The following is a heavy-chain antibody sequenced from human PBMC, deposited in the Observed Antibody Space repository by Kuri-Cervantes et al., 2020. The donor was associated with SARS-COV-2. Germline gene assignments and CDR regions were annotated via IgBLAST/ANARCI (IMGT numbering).Heavy chain of an antibody. D-gene: IGHD3-3*01. V-gene: IGHV4-61*02. J-gene: IGHJ6*02. CDR2: VYNGGST. CDR3: ARCPFLEWLSDGMDV. CDR1: GESIGSYIYY. Sequence: TLSLTCSVSGESIGSYIYYWSWIRQPAGKRLEWIGRVYNGGSTYYNPSLQSRVTISVDTSKNQFSLKLSSVTAADTAVYYCARCPFLEWLSDGMDVWGQGTTVTVSS.